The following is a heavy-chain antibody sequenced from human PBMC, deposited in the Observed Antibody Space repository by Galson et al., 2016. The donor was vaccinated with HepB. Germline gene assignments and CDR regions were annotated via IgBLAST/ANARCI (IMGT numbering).Heavy chain of an antibody. D-gene: IGHD6-19*01. CDR2: IYYSGTT. V-gene: IGHV4-39*01. CDR1: GGSISSSSYF. CDR3: ARQDRAGLVNV. J-gene: IGHJ3*01. Sequence: SETLSLTCTVSGGSISSSSYFWAWIRQPPGKGLEWIGSIYYSGTTHYTPSLQSQVSISVNTSKNQFSLRLTSVSPAATAMYSCARQDRAGLVNVWGQGTMVTVSS.